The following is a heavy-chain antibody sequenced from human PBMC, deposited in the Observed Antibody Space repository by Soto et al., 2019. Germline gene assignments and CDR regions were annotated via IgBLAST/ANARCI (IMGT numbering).Heavy chain of an antibody. CDR2: IYYSGSI. Sequence: PSETLSLTCIVSDGSISGYFWSWIRQPPGKGLEWIGYIYYSGSINYNPSLKSRVTISVDTSKNQFSLKLSSVTAADTAVYYCARSDGRYWGQGTLVTVSS. J-gene: IGHJ4*02. CDR1: DGSISGYF. CDR3: ARSDGRY. V-gene: IGHV4-59*01.